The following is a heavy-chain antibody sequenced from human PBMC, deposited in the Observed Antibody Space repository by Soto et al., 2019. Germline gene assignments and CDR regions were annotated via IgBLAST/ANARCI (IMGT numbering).Heavy chain of an antibody. V-gene: IGHV1-69*06. Sequence: SVKVSCKASGGTFSSYAISWVRQAPGQGLEWMGGIIPIFGTANYAQKFQGRVTITADKSTSTAYMELSSLRSEDTAVYYCARLGQPVRPELDYWGQGTLVTVS. J-gene: IGHJ4*02. CDR3: ARLGQPVRPELDY. CDR2: IIPIFGTA. D-gene: IGHD6-6*01. CDR1: GGTFSSYA.